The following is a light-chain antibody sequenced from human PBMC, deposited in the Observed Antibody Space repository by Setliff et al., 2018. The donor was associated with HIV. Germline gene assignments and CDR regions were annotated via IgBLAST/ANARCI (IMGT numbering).Light chain of an antibody. CDR3: QQYHDVLYT. Sequence: DIQMTQSPSSLSASVGDRVTITCQASQDINNYLNWYQQKPGKAPKLLIYDASNVETGVPSRFSGSGSGTDFTFTISRLQPEDIATYYCQQYHDVLYTFGQGTKVDI. CDR2: DAS. V-gene: IGKV1-33*01. CDR1: QDINNY. J-gene: IGKJ2*01.